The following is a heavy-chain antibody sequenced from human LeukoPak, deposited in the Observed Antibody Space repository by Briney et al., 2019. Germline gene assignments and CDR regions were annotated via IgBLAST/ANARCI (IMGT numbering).Heavy chain of an antibody. V-gene: IGHV3-53*01. CDR1: GFTVSSNY. Sequence: GSLRLSCAASGFTVSSNYMSWVRQAPGKGLEWVSVIDSGGSTYYVDSVKGRFTISRDNSKNTLYLQMNSLRAEDTAVYYCAREIISRAGYSGYDKGGHYYYYGMDVWGQGTTVTVSS. CDR3: AREIISRAGYSGYDKGGHYYYYGMDV. D-gene: IGHD5-12*01. CDR2: IDSGGST. J-gene: IGHJ6*02.